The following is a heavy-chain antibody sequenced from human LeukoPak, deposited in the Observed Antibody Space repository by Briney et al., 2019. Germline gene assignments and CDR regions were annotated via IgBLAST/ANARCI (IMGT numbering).Heavy chain of an antibody. D-gene: IGHD3-10*01. V-gene: IGHV5-10-1*01. J-gene: IGHJ6*04. CDR3: ARQARFGDTYYYYGMDV. CDR1: GYIFTSYW. CDR2: IDPSDSYT. Sequence: GESLKISCRGSGYIFTSYWISWWRQMPGKGLEWMGRIDPSDSYTNYYPSFQGHVTISADKSISTAYLQWSSMKASDTAMYYCARQARFGDTYYYYGMDVWGKGTTVTVSS.